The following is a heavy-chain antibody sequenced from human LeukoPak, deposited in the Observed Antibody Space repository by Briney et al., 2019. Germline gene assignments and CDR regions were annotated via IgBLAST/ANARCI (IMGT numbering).Heavy chain of an antibody. D-gene: IGHD3-22*01. CDR3: ARVTYYYDRHFDY. CDR1: GGSIRSSYYY. Sequence: SETLSLTCTVSGGSIRSSYYYWGWIRQPPGKGLEWIGYIYYSGSTNYNPSLKSRVAISVDTSKNQFSLKLSSVTAADTAVYYCARVTYYYDRHFDYWGQGTLVTVSS. J-gene: IGHJ4*02. V-gene: IGHV4-61*05. CDR2: IYYSGST.